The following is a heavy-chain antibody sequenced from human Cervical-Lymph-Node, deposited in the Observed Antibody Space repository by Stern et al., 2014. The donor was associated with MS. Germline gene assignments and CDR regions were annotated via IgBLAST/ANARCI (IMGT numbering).Heavy chain of an antibody. J-gene: IGHJ4*02. CDR2: SNAGHGNT. V-gene: IGHV1-3*02. D-gene: IGHD5-18*01. Sequence: QLVQSGAEVRKPGASVKVSCKASGYTFTRYGIHWVRQAPGQRLEWMGWSNAGHGNTKYSQEFQGRVTITRDTSASTAYMELGSLRSEDMAVYYCARGGGGYSYGLDYWGQGTLVTVSS. CDR1: GYTFTRYG. CDR3: ARGGGGYSYGLDY.